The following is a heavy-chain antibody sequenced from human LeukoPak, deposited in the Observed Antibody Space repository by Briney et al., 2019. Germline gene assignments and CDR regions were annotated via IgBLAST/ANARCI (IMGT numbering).Heavy chain of an antibody. D-gene: IGHD4-17*01. CDR3: AKDQATVTTGYFDY. CDR2: ISYDGSNK. CDR1: GFTFSGYG. V-gene: IGHV3-30*18. J-gene: IGHJ4*02. Sequence: PGGSLRLSCAASGFTFSGYGMHWVRQAPGKGLEWVAVISYDGSNKYYADSVKGRFTISRDNSKNTLYLQMNSLRAEDTAVYYCAKDQATVTTGYFDYWGQGTLVTVSS.